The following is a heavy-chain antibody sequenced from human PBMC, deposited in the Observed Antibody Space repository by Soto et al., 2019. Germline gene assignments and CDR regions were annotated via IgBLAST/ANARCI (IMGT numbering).Heavy chain of an antibody. J-gene: IGHJ6*03. Sequence: GGAPIPPLATSGCPFRRHGLSSGPPAPGKGLEWVSAISGSGGSTYYADSVKGRFTISRDNSKNTLYLQMNSLRAEDTAVYYCAKDLTHYYYYMDVWGKGTTVTVSS. CDR1: GCPFRRHG. V-gene: IGHV3-23*01. CDR2: ISGSGGST. CDR3: AKDLTHYYYYMDV.